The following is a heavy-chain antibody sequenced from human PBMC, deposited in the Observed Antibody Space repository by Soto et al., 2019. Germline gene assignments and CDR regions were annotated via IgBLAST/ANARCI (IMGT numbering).Heavy chain of an antibody. Sequence: QVQLVQSGAEVKKPGASVKVSCKASGYTFTSYDINWVRQATGQGLEWMGWMNPNSGNTGYAPKFQGRVTMTRNTAISTAYMELSSLRSEDTAVYYCARDSSGWPNNWFDPWGQGTLVTVSS. D-gene: IGHD6-19*01. CDR1: GYTFTSYD. J-gene: IGHJ5*02. V-gene: IGHV1-8*01. CDR3: ARDSSGWPNNWFDP. CDR2: MNPNSGNT.